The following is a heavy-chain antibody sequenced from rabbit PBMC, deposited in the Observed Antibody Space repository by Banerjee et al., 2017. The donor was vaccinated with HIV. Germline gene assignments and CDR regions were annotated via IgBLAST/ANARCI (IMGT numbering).Heavy chain of an antibody. CDR2: IYGGSSGST. CDR3: ARASGGYVFDL. Sequence: QEQLVESGGGLVQPEGSLTLTCTASGFTISSSYWICWVRQAPGKGLEWIACIYGGSSGSTYYASWAKGRLTISKTSSTTVTLQMTSLTAADTATYFCARASGGYVFDLWGPGTLVTVS. V-gene: IGHV1S45*01. D-gene: IGHD1-1*01. CDR1: GFTISSSYW. J-gene: IGHJ4*01.